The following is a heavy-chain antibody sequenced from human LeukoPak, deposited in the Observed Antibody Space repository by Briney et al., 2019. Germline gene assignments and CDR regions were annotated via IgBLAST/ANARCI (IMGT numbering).Heavy chain of an antibody. CDR2: IYYSGST. CDR3: ARATFMLYYDSSGRDAFDI. Sequence: SETLSLTCTVSGGSISSYYWSWIRQPPGKGLEWIGYIYYSGSTNYNPSLKSRVTISVDTSKNQFSLKLSSVTAADTAVYYCARATFMLYYDSSGRDAFDIWGQGTMVTVSS. J-gene: IGHJ3*02. D-gene: IGHD3-22*01. CDR1: GGSISSYY. V-gene: IGHV4-59*01.